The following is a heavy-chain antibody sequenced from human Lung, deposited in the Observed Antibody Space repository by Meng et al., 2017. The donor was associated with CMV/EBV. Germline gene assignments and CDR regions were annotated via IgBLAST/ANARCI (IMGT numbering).Heavy chain of an antibody. J-gene: IGHJ4*02. Sequence: GTFGSYAISWVRQAPGQGLEWMGGIIPIFGTANYAQKFQGRVTITTDESTSTAYMELSSLRSEDTAVYYCARVRSRDYGDFYAHFDYWGQGTLVTVSS. CDR1: GTFGSYA. CDR3: ARVRSRDYGDFYAHFDY. CDR2: IIPIFGTA. V-gene: IGHV1-69*05. D-gene: IGHD4-17*01.